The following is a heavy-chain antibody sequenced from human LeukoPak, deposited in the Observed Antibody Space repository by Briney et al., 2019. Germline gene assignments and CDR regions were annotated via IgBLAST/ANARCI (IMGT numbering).Heavy chain of an antibody. J-gene: IGHJ4*02. V-gene: IGHV4-34*01. CDR1: GGSITGYY. D-gene: IGHD3-9*01. CDR2: IHYSGAT. CDR3: ARGNILTGYCFDF. Sequence: SETLSLTCAVYGGSITGYYWSWIRQTPGRGLEWVGEIHYSGATSYNPSLKSRATISTDTSKDQFSLRLSSVTAADTAVYYCARGNILTGYCFDFWGQGALVTVSS.